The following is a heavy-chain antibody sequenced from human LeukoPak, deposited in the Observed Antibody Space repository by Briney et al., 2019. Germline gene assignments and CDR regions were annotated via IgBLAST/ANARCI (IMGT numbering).Heavy chain of an antibody. V-gene: IGHV1-69*05. D-gene: IGHD2-2*01. CDR2: IIPIFGTA. Sequence: VASVKVSCKASGGTFSSYAISWVRQAPGQGLEWMGGIIPIFGTANYAQKFQGGGTITTDESTSTAYMELSSLRSEDTAVYYCARDRCSSTSCYNWFDPWGQGTLVTVSS. J-gene: IGHJ5*02. CDR3: ARDRCSSTSCYNWFDP. CDR1: GGTFSSYA.